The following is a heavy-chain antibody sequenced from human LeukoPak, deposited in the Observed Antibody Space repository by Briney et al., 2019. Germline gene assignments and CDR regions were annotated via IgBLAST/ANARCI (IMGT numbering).Heavy chain of an antibody. J-gene: IGHJ4*02. CDR3: AKDLSNISPVVLLRYFDWLPADFDY. CDR1: GFTFSSYA. V-gene: IGHV3-23*01. CDR2: ISGSGGST. Sequence: PGGSLRLSCAASGFTFSSYAMSWVRQAPGKGLEWVSAISGSGGSTYYADSVKGRFTISRDNSKNTLYLQMNSLRAEDTAVYYCAKDLSNISPVVLLRYFDWLPADFDYWGQGTLVTVSS. D-gene: IGHD3-9*01.